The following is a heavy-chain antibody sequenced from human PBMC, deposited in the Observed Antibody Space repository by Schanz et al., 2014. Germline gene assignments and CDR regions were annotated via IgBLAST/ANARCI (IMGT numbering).Heavy chain of an antibody. CDR3: ARDSGSSSWYPSDY. CDR1: GFIFSNFA. CDR2: IGYDGSEK. D-gene: IGHD6-13*01. Sequence: EVQLLESGGGLVQPGGSLRLSCAASGFIFSNFAMEWVRQAPGKGLEWGANIGYDGSEKYYVDSVKGRFTISRDNAKNSLYLQMNSLRAEDTALYYCARDSGSSSWYPSDYWGQGTLVTVSS. J-gene: IGHJ4*02. V-gene: IGHV3-7*03.